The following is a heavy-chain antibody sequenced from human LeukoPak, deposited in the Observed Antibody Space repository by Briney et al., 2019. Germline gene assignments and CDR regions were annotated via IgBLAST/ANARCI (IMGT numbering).Heavy chain of an antibody. CDR1: GFTFSNYA. CDR2: ISGSGDST. V-gene: IGHV3-23*01. D-gene: IGHD1-7*01. J-gene: IGHJ5*02. CDR3: AKHQGWNFNWFDP. Sequence: GGSLRLSCAASGFTFSNYAMSWVRQAPGKGLEWVSVISGSGDSTYYADSVKGRFTISRDYSKNTLHLQMNSLRAEDTAIYYCAKHQGWNFNWFDPWGQGTLVTVSS.